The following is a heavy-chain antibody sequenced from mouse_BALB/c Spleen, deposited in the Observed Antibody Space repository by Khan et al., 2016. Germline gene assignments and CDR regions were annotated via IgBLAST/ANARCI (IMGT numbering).Heavy chain of an antibody. CDR2: INTYTGEP. CDR1: GYTFTNYG. D-gene: IGHD1-1*02. Sequence: QIQLVQSGPELKKPGETVKISCKASGYTFTNYGMNWVKQAPGKGLKWMGWINTYTGEPTYADDFKGRFAFSLETSASTAYLQINNLKNEDMATXFCARRRWYLSAMDYGGQGTSVTVSS. J-gene: IGHJ4*01. CDR3: ARRRWYLSAMDY. V-gene: IGHV9-1*02.